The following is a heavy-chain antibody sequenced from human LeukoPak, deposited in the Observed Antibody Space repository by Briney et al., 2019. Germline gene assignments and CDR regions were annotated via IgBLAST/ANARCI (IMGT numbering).Heavy chain of an antibody. CDR2: IKQDGSEK. V-gene: IGHV3-7*01. Sequence: GGSLRLSCAASGFTFSSYWMSWVRQAPGKGLEWVANIKQDGSEKYYVDSVKGRFTISRDNAKNSLYLQMNSLRAEDTAVYYCARVKDYDFWSGYSSYMDVWGKGTTVTVSS. J-gene: IGHJ6*03. CDR1: GFTFSSYW. CDR3: ARVKDYDFWSGYSSYMDV. D-gene: IGHD3-3*01.